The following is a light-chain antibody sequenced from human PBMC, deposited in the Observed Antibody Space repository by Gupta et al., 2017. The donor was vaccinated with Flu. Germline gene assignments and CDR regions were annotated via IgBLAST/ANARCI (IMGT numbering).Light chain of an antibody. CDR2: DDS. J-gene: IGLJ3*02. Sequence: SSVLTQPPSVSVAPGPPAKITCGGDSIGRKSVHWYQQKPGQAPGVVVYDDSDRPSGIPERLSGSNSDNTATLTITKVEAGDEAEYFCQVWHNSSANLRVFGGGTRLTVL. V-gene: IGLV3-21*02. CDR3: QVWHNSSANLRV. CDR1: SIGRKS.